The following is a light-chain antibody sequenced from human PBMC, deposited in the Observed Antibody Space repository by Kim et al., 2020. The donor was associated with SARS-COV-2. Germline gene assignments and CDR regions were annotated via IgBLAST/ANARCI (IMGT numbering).Light chain of an antibody. CDR3: QQRSSWIT. J-gene: IGKJ5*01. Sequence: SLSPGERATLSCRASQSISRYLAGYQQKPGQAPRLLIHRASKRATDIPARFSGSWSGTDFTLTIASLEPEDSAVYYCQQRSSWITFGQGTRLEIK. CDR2: RAS. V-gene: IGKV3-11*01. CDR1: QSISRY.